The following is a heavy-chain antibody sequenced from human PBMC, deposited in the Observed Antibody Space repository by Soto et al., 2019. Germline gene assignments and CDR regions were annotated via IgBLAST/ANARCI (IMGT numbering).Heavy chain of an antibody. V-gene: IGHV3-11*01. Sequence: QVHLVESGGGLVKPGGSLRLSCAASGFTFSDYYMSCIRQAPGKGLEWISYISNGGGAISYAGSVKGRFTISRDNAKNSLFLQMNNLRAEDTAVYYCARRGSTVTFTYWGQGTLVTVSS. D-gene: IGHD4-17*01. CDR3: ARRGSTVTFTY. CDR1: GFTFSDYY. J-gene: IGHJ4*02. CDR2: ISNGGGAI.